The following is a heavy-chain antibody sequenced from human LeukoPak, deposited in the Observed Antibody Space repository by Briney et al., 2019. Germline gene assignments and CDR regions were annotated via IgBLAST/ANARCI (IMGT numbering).Heavy chain of an antibody. J-gene: IGHJ4*02. CDR2: SYYSGST. V-gene: IGHV4-30-4*08. CDR3: ARVSRDGYQLPWLCDY. D-gene: IGHD2-2*01. Sequence: TSQTLSLTCTVSGGSISSGDYYWSWIRQPPGKGLEWIGYSYYSGSTYYNPSLKSRVTISVDTSKNQFSLKLSSVTAADTAVYYCARVSRDGYQLPWLCDYWGQGTLVTVSS. CDR1: GGSISSGDYY.